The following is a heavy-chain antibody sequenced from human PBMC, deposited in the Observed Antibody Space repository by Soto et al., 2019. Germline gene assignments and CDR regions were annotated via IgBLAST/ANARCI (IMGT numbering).Heavy chain of an antibody. CDR1: GDSVSSNDAT. Sequence: QVQLQQSGPGLVKPSQTLSLTCAISGDSVSSNDATWDWIRQSPSRGLEWLGRTYYRSRWQTDYARSVKSRISINPDTSNNPVSLQLNSVTPDDTAVYYCARLIGNSWLASWGQGTLVTVSS. D-gene: IGHD3-16*01. V-gene: IGHV6-1*01. J-gene: IGHJ5*01. CDR2: TYYRSRWQT. CDR3: ARLIGNSWLAS.